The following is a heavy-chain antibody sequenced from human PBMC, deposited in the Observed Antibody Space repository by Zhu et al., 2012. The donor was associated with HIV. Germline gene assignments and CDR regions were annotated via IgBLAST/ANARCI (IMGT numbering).Heavy chain of an antibody. D-gene: IGHD2-21*01. CDR2: IDDSGNT. CDR3: GRRTGLVRGVDY. CDR1: GSSIRSWSYY. J-gene: IGHJ4*02. V-gene: IGHV4-39*07. Sequence: QLQLQESGPGLVKPSETLSLTCTVSGSSIRSWSYYWGWIRQPPQKGPEWIGSIDDSGNTYYNPSLKSRVTISVDTSKNQFFLKLDSVTAADTAVYHCGRRTGLVRGVDYWGQGTLGTVSS.